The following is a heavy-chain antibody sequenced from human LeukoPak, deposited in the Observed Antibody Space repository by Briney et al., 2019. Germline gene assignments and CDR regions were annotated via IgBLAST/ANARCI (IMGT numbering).Heavy chain of an antibody. CDR2: ISSSSSYI. J-gene: IGHJ3*02. Sequence: GGSLRLSCAASGFTFSSYSMNWVRQAPGKGLEWVSSISSSSSYIYYADSVKGRFTISRDNAKNSLYLQMNSLRAEDTAVYYCARDQAIAVAGFHAFDIWGQGTMVTVSS. V-gene: IGHV3-21*01. CDR1: GFTFSSYS. CDR3: ARDQAIAVAGFHAFDI. D-gene: IGHD6-19*01.